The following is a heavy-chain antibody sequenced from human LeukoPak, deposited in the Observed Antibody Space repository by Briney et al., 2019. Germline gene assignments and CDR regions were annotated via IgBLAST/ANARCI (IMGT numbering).Heavy chain of an antibody. J-gene: IGHJ6*02. CDR2: IYYSGST. CDR1: GGSISSYY. V-gene: IGHV4-59*01. Sequence: SETLSLTCTVSGGSISSYYWSWTRQPPGKGLEWIGYIYYSGSTNYNPSLKSRVTISVDTSKNQFSLKLSPVTAADTAVYYCAREGLSNGMDVWGQGTTVTVSS. CDR3: AREGLSNGMDV.